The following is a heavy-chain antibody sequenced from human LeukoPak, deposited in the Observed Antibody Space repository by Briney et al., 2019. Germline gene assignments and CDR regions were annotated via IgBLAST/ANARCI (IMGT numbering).Heavy chain of an antibody. Sequence: SETLSLTCAVSGGSISSGGYPWSWLRQPPGKGLEWIGYIYHSGSTYYNPSLKSRVTISVDRSKNQFSLKLSSVTAADTAVYYCARDLDYWGQGTLVTVSS. CDR1: GGSISSGGYP. CDR2: IYHSGST. V-gene: IGHV4-30-2*01. J-gene: IGHJ4*02. CDR3: ARDLDY.